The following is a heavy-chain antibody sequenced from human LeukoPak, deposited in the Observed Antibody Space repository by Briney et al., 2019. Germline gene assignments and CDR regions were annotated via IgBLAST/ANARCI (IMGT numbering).Heavy chain of an antibody. Sequence: SETLSLTCTVSGYSIGSGHYWAWIRQPPGKGLEWIGCVYHSGTYYKSSLASRVTISMDTSKNQFSLKLTSVTAADSAFYYCAKSSGGGGHDSWGQGTLVTVSS. V-gene: IGHV4-38-2*02. D-gene: IGHD6-25*01. J-gene: IGHJ5*01. CDR3: AKSSGGGGHDS. CDR2: VYHSGT. CDR1: GYSIGSGHY.